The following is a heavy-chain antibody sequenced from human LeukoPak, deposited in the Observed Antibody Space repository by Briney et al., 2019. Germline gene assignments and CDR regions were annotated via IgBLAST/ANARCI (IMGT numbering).Heavy chain of an antibody. CDR2: ISYDGSHK. CDR3: AKGTPYYYDSSGYLDFDY. V-gene: IGHV3-30*18. Sequence: GGSLRLSCAASGFNFNSYGMHWVRQAPGKGLEWVALISYDGSHKDYGGSVKGRFTISRDNSKNTLSLQMNSLRAEDTAVYYCAKGTPYYYDSSGYLDFDYWGQGTLVTVSS. D-gene: IGHD3-22*01. CDR1: GFNFNSYG. J-gene: IGHJ4*02.